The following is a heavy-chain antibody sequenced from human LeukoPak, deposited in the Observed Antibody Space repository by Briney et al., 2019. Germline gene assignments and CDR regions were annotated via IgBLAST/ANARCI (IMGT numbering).Heavy chain of an antibody. CDR2: MNPSSGNT. J-gene: IGHJ4*02. D-gene: IGHD3-3*01. CDR1: GYTFTSYD. V-gene: IGHV1-8*01. CDR3: ARGFDFWSGYYWGY. Sequence: ASVKVSCKASGYTFTSYDINWVRQATGQGLEWMGWMNPSSGNTGYAQKFQGRVTMTRNTSISTAYMELSSLRSEDTAVYYCARGFDFWSGYYWGYWGQGTLVTVSS.